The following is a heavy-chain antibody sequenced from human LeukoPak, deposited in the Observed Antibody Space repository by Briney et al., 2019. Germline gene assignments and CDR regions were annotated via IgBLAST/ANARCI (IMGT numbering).Heavy chain of an antibody. CDR2: INPNSGGT. CDR1: GYTFTGYY. J-gene: IGHJ5*02. D-gene: IGHD2-15*01. CDR3: ARTPSGGGSHWFDP. V-gene: IGHV1-2*02. Sequence: GASVKVSCKASGYTFTGYYMHWVRQAPGQGLEWMGWINPNSGGTNYAQKFQGRVTMTRDTSISTAYMELSRLRSDDTAVYYCARTPSGGGSHWFDPWGQGTLVTVSS.